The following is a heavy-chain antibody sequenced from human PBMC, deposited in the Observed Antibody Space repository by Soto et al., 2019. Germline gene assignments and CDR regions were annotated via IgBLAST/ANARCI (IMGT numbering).Heavy chain of an antibody. D-gene: IGHD6-13*01. V-gene: IGHV1-69*13. CDR1: GGTFSSYR. CDR2: IVPIYRTA. Sequence: SVKVSCKASGGTFSSYRINWVRQAPGQGLEWVGGIVPIYRTADYAQKFQGRVTITADESARTAYLEVRSLKSQDAAVYYCARDSGAKLSSSWGQGTLVTVSS. CDR3: ARDSGAKLSSS. J-gene: IGHJ4*02.